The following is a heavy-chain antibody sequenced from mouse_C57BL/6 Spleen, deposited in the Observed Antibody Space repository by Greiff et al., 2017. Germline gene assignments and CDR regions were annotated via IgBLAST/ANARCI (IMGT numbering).Heavy chain of an antibody. Sequence: QVQLQQPGAELVKPGASVKLSCKASGYTFTSYWMHWVKQRPGQGLEWIGMIHPNSGSTNYNEKFKRKATLTVDKSSSTAYMQLSSMTSEDSAVYYCARGGGYYFDYWGQGTTLTVSS. J-gene: IGHJ2*01. D-gene: IGHD1-1*02. CDR2: IHPNSGST. V-gene: IGHV1-64*01. CDR3: ARGGGYYFDY. CDR1: GYTFTSYW.